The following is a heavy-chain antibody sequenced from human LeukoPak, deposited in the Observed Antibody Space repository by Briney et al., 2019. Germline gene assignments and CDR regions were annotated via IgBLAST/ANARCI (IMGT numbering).Heavy chain of an antibody. CDR2: IKSKTDGGTT. D-gene: IGHD3-10*01. CDR1: GFTFSNAW. Sequence: PGGSLRLSCAASGFTFSNAWMSWVRQAPGKGLEWVGRIKSKTDGGTTDYAAPVKGRFTISRDDSKNTLYLQMNSLKTEDTAVYYCTTDPFGVDRLWFGELDSSNWFDPWGQGTLVTVSS. V-gene: IGHV3-15*01. CDR3: TTDPFGVDRLWFGELDSSNWFDP. J-gene: IGHJ5*02.